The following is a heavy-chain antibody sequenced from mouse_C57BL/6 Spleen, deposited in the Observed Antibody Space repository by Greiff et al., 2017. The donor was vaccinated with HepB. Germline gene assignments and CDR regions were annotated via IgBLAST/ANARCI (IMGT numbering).Heavy chain of an antibody. V-gene: IGHV1-42*01. CDR1: GYSFTGYY. Sequence: VQLQQSGPELVKPGASVKISCKASGYSFTGYYMNWVKQSPEKSLEWIGEINPSTGGTTYNQKFKAKATLTVDKYSSTAYMQLKSLTSEDSAVYYCARGGYYGSSPDYWGQGTTLTVSS. CDR2: INPSTGGT. D-gene: IGHD1-1*01. CDR3: ARGGYYGSSPDY. J-gene: IGHJ2*01.